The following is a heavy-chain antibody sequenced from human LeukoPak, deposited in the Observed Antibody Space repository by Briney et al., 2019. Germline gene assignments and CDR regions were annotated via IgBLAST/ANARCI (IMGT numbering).Heavy chain of an antibody. CDR3: AREPRNIVLVVYARERWFDP. J-gene: IGHJ5*02. D-gene: IGHD2-8*01. V-gene: IGHV1-2*02. CDR2: INPNSGGT. CDR1: GYTFTGYY. Sequence: ASVKVSCKASGYTFTGYYMHWVRQAPGQGLEWMGWINPNSGGTNYAQKFQGRVTMTRDTSISTAYMELSRLRSDDTAVYYCAREPRNIVLVVYARERWFDPWGQGTLVTVSS.